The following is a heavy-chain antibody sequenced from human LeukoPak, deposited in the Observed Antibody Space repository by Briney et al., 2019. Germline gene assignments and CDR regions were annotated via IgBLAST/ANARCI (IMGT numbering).Heavy chain of an antibody. CDR3: ARDSYDFWSGTSYGMDV. CDR2: IYTSGST. CDR1: GGSFSGYY. V-gene: IGHV4-4*07. Sequence: PSETLSLTCAVYGGSFSGYYWSWIRQPAGKGLEWIGRIYTSGSTNYNPSLKSRVTMSVDTSKNQFSLKLSSVTAADTAVYYCARDSYDFWSGTSYGMDVWGQGTTVTVSS. D-gene: IGHD3-3*01. J-gene: IGHJ6*02.